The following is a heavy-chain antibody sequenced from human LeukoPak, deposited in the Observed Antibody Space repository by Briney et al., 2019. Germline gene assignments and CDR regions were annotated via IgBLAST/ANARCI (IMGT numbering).Heavy chain of an antibody. CDR2: IYYTGST. J-gene: IGHJ5*02. CDR1: GGSITNSY. D-gene: IGHD1-26*01. V-gene: IGHV4-59*08. CDR3: ARHVAVGETA. Sequence: PSETLSPTCSVSGGSITNSYWSWIRQPPGKGLEWIGYIYYTGSTTYSPSYKSRVTISIETSRNQISLKLTSVTAADTAVYYCARHVAVGETAWGQGTLVTVFS.